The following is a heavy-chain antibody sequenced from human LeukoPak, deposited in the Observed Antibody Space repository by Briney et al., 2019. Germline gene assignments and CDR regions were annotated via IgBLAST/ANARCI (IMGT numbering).Heavy chain of an antibody. CDR2: IYYSGST. Sequence: SETLSLTCTVSGGSISSSSYYWGWIRQPPGKGLEWIGSIYYSGSTYYNPSLKSRVTISVDTSKNQFSLKLSSVTAADTAVYYCARHPSALSIYDVWGQGTMVTVSS. J-gene: IGHJ3*01. CDR3: ARHPSALSIYDV. V-gene: IGHV4-39*01. D-gene: IGHD2/OR15-2a*01. CDR1: GGSISSSSYY.